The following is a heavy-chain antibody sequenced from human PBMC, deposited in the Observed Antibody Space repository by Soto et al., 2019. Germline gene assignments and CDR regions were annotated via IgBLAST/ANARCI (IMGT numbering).Heavy chain of an antibody. Sequence: GGSLRLSCAASGFTFSSYAMSWVRQAPGKGLEWVSAISGSGGSTYYADSVKGRFTISRDNSKNTLYLQMNSLRSEDTAVYYCARGRGATHDYGDYSGPGYYYMDVWGKGTTVTVSS. CDR2: ISGSGGST. D-gene: IGHD4-17*01. CDR3: ARGRGATHDYGDYSGPGYYYMDV. V-gene: IGHV3-23*01. CDR1: GFTFSSYA. J-gene: IGHJ6*03.